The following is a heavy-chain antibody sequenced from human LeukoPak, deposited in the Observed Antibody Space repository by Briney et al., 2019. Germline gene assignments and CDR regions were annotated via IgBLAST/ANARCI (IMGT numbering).Heavy chain of an antibody. CDR3: ARIPTYYDFWSGYYTPYYFDY. Sequence: PSETLSLTCTVSGGSISSGGYYWSWIRQHPGKGLEWIGYIYYSGSTYYNPSLKSRVTISVDTSKNQFSLKLSSVTAADTVVYYCARIPTYYDFWSGYYTPYYFDYWGQGTLVAVSS. J-gene: IGHJ4*02. CDR1: GGSISSGGYY. CDR2: IYYSGST. V-gene: IGHV4-31*03. D-gene: IGHD3-3*01.